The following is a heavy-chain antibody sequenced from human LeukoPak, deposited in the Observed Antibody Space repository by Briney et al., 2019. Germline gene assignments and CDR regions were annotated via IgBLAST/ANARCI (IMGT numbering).Heavy chain of an antibody. D-gene: IGHD4-23*01. Sequence: PSQTLSLTCAISGDSVSRNSAAWNWIRQSPSRGLEWLGRTYYKSKWYNDYAVSVKSRITINPDTSKNRFSLQLNSVTPADTAVYYCARDSPLLDDYGGYNPYWYSDLWGRGTLVTVSS. CDR2: TYYKSKWYN. J-gene: IGHJ2*01. V-gene: IGHV6-1*01. CDR3: ARDSPLLDDYGGYNPYWYSDL. CDR1: GDSVSRNSAA.